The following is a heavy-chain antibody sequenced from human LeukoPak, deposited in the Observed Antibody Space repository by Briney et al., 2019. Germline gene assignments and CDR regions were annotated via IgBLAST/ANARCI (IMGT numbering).Heavy chain of an antibody. CDR3: AKKKARSWLYAAFDI. V-gene: IGHV3-23*01. Sequence: GGSLRLSCSASGFTFSSHGMSWVRQAPGKGLEWVSAISGSGGSTYYADSVKGRFTISRDNSKNTMFLQMNSLRAEDTAVYYCAKKKARSWLYAAFDIWGQGTMVTVSS. CDR1: GFTFSSHG. J-gene: IGHJ3*02. D-gene: IGHD3-16*02. CDR2: ISGSGGST.